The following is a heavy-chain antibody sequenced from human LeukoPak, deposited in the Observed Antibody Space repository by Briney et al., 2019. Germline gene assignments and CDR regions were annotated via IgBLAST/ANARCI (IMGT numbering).Heavy chain of an antibody. Sequence: GGSLGLSCAASGFTFDDYAMHWVRHTPGKGLEWVSHISWNSATIEYADSVKGRFTISRDNFKNTLYLQMNSLRAEDTAVYYCAKDQDSSGYYPSPGYYYGMAVWGQGTTVTVSS. J-gene: IGHJ6*02. V-gene: IGHV3-9*01. CDR1: GFTFDDYA. D-gene: IGHD3-22*01. CDR2: ISWNSATI. CDR3: AKDQDSSGYYPSPGYYYGMAV.